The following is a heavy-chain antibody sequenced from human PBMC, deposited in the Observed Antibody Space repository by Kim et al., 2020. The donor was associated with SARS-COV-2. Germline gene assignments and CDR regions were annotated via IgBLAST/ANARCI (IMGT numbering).Heavy chain of an antibody. Sequence: GGSLRLSCAASGFTFSSYEMNWVRQAPGKGLEWVSYISSSGSTIYYADSVKGRFTISRDNAKNSLYLQMNSLRAEDTAVYYCAREPEGYCSSTSCYHYYYYGMDVWGQGTTVTVSS. CDR2: ISSSGSTI. V-gene: IGHV3-48*03. D-gene: IGHD2-2*01. CDR1: GFTFSSYE. J-gene: IGHJ6*02. CDR3: AREPEGYCSSTSCYHYYYYGMDV.